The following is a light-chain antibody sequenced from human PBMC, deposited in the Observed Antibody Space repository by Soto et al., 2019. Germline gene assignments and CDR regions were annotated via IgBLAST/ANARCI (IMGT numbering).Light chain of an antibody. Sequence: DIPLTQSPSSLSASVGDRVTITCQASQDINNYLNWYQQKPGKAPKLLIFDASSVETGVPSRFSRSGSGTHFTFTISSLEPEDIATYHCQQYEDLPLTFGGGTRVELK. CDR3: QQYEDLPLT. J-gene: IGKJ4*01. V-gene: IGKV1-33*01. CDR2: DAS. CDR1: QDINNY.